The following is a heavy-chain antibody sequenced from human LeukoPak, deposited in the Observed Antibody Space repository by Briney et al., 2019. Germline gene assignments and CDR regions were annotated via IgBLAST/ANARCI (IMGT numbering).Heavy chain of an antibody. CDR1: GFTFRDLY. J-gene: IGHJ4*02. CDR3: TRENYEKLDS. Sequence: GGSLRLSCAASGFTFRDLYMGWVRQAPGKGLEWVGRITHKPHGYTTKYAASLEGRFTISRDDSQNSLYLQINSLKTEDTAIYYCTRENYEKLDSWGQGTLVTVSS. D-gene: IGHD1-7*01. CDR2: ITHKPHGYTT. V-gene: IGHV3-72*01.